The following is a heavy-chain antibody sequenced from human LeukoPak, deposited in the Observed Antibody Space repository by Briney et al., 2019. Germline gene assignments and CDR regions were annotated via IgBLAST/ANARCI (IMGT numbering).Heavy chain of an antibody. D-gene: IGHD2-21*01. V-gene: IGHV3-23*01. J-gene: IGHJ4*02. Sequence: ETLSLTCTVSGGSISSSSYYWGWIRQPPGKGLEWVSATSSSDAGTYYADSVRGRFTISRDNSKNTLYLQMNSLRAEDAAVYYCARAPVTSCRGAYCYPFDYWGQGTLVTVSS. CDR2: TSSSDAGT. CDR1: GGSISSSSYY. CDR3: ARAPVTSCRGAYCYPFDY.